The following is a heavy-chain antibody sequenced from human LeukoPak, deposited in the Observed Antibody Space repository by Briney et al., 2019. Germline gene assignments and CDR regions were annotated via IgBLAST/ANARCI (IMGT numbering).Heavy chain of an antibody. CDR1: GFTFSSYE. D-gene: IGHD4-17*01. Sequence: GGSLRLSCAASGFTFSSYEMNWVRQAPGKGLEWVSYISSSGSTIYYADSVKGRFTISRDNAKNSLYLQMNSLRAEDTAVYYFGSYGXXDFGNWFDPWXQGTLVTVSS. CDR2: ISSSGSTI. J-gene: IGHJ5*02. CDR3: GSYGXXDFGNWFDP. V-gene: IGHV3-48*03.